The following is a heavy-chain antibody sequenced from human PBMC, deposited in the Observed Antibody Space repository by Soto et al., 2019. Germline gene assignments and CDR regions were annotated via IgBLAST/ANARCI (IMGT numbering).Heavy chain of an antibody. D-gene: IGHD3-22*01. CDR3: ATRGDNHHDSSAYFMPFDF. CDR1: GYTFTSYD. V-gene: IGHV1-8*01. Sequence: ASVKVSCKASGYTFTSYDINWVRQATGQGLEWMGWMNPNSGNTGYAQKFQGRVTMTRNTSISTAYMELSSLRSEDTAVYFCATRGDNHHDSSAYFMPFDFWGQGTLVTVSS. J-gene: IGHJ4*02. CDR2: MNPNSGNT.